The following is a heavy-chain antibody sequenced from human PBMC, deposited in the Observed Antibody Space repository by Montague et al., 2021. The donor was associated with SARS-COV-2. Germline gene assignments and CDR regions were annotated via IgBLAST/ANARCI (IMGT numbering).Heavy chain of an antibody. Sequence: SETLSLTCAVHGGSLSGYYWSWIRQPPEKGLEWIGEINHSANTKYNPSLKGPVTISIDTSKNQFSLKMTSVTAADTATYYCASGIYPSGSYYNRYYYGLNIWGQGTTVIVSS. CDR3: ASGIYPSGSYYNRYYYGLNI. J-gene: IGHJ6*02. CDR2: INHSANT. V-gene: IGHV4-34*01. CDR1: GGSLSGYY. D-gene: IGHD3-10*01.